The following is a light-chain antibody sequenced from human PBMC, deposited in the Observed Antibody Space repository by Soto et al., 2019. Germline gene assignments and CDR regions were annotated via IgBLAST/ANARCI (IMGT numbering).Light chain of an antibody. CDR2: AAS. Sequence: DIQLTQSPSSLSASVGDRVTITCRASQAINNYVDWYQQKPGQCPKLLIYAASTLQSRVPTRFSDSGSGTEFTLTINRLQPQDVATYYCQKYDSVMLNFGGGTKVEVK. V-gene: IGKV1-27*01. CDR3: QKYDSVMLN. CDR1: QAINNY. J-gene: IGKJ4*01.